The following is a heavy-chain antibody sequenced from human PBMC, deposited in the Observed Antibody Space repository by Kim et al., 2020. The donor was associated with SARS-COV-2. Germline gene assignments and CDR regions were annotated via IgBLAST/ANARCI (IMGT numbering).Heavy chain of an antibody. CDR2: INHSGST. V-gene: IGHV4-34*01. Sequence: SETLSLTCAVYGGSFSGYYWSWIRQPPGKGLEWIGEINHSGSTNYNPSLKSRVTISVDTSKNQFSLKLSSVTAADTAVYYCARAPQGFSSGYYYLYDYWGQGTLVTVSS. D-gene: IGHD3-22*01. CDR1: GGSFSGYY. CDR3: ARAPQGFSSGYYYLYDY. J-gene: IGHJ4*02.